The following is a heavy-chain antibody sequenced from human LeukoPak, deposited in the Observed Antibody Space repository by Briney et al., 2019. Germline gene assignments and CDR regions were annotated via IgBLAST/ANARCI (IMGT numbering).Heavy chain of an antibody. Sequence: GGSLRLSCAASGLTFSRYAMHCVRQAPGKGLEWVAVISYDGSNEYYAESVKGRFTISRDSSENTLYLEMNSLRVEDTAVYYCARVGYYSSGPFSYFDYWGQGTLVTVSS. CDR2: ISYDGSNE. D-gene: IGHD3-10*01. CDR1: GLTFSRYA. V-gene: IGHV3-30-3*01. J-gene: IGHJ4*02. CDR3: ARVGYYSSGPFSYFDY.